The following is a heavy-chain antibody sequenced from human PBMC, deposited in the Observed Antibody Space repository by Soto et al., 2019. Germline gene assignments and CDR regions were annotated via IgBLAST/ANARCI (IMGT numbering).Heavy chain of an antibody. V-gene: IGHV1-2*02. D-gene: IGHD3-22*01. CDR3: ARAFFYQGSDSRGYSFDAFDF. CDR2: INPNSGGT. Sequence: GASVKVSCKASGYTFTGYCMHWVRQAPGQGLEWMGWINPNSGGTNYAQKFQGRVTMTRDASISTAYMELSRLRSDDTAVYYCARAFFYQGSDSRGYSFDAFDFWGPGTLVTVSS. J-gene: IGHJ3*01. CDR1: GYTFTGYC.